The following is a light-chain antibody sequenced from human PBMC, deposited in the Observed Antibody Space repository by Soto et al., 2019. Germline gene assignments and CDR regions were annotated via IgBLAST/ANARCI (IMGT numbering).Light chain of an antibody. CDR2: DVS. CDR3: SSYTSSFYV. Sequence: QSVLTQPASVSGSPGQLITISCTGTSSDVGGYNYVSWYQQHPGKAPKLMIYDVSNRPSGVSNRFSGSKSGNTASLTISGLQAEDEADYYCSSYTSSFYVFGTGTKVTVL. V-gene: IGLV2-14*01. J-gene: IGLJ1*01. CDR1: SSDVGGYNY.